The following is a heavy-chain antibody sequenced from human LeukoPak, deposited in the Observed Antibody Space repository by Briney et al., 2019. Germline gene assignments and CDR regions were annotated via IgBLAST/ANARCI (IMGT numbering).Heavy chain of an antibody. CDR1: GFTFSSYA. V-gene: IGHV3-23*01. D-gene: IGHD7-27*01. CDR2: ISGSGGST. J-gene: IGHJ6*02. CDR3: AKVQTGDRYYYYGMDV. Sequence: GGSRRLSCAASGFTFSSYAMSWVRQAPGKGLEWVSAISGSGGSTYYADSVKGRFTISRDNSKNTLYLQMNSLRAEDTAVYYCAKVQTGDRYYYYGMDVWGQGTTVTVSS.